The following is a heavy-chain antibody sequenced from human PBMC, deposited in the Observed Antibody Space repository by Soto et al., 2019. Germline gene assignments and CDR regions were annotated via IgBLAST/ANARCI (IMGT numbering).Heavy chain of an antibody. CDR1: GFTFSSFG. V-gene: IGHV3-33*01. J-gene: IGHJ6*02. Sequence: PGGSLRLSCGASGFTFSSFGMHWVRQAPGKGLEWVAVIWYDGSDEYHADSVKGRFTISRDNSKNTLYLHVNSLRVEDTAVYHCARDELGYCNGTTCPISLDVWGQGTTVTVSS. D-gene: IGHD2-2*01. CDR3: ARDELGYCNGTTCPISLDV. CDR2: IWYDGSDE.